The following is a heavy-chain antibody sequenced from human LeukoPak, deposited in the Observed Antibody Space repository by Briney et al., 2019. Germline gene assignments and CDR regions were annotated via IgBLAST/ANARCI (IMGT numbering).Heavy chain of an antibody. CDR3: AKEHVIPAAIPWFDP. Sequence: GGSLRLSCAASGFTFSSYSMNWVRQAPGKGLEWVSYISSSSSTIYYADSVKGRFTISRDNAKNSLYLQMNSLRAEDTAVYYCAKEHVIPAAIPWFDPWGQGTLVTVSS. D-gene: IGHD2-2*01. CDR1: GFTFSSYS. CDR2: ISSSSSTI. V-gene: IGHV3-48*04. J-gene: IGHJ5*02.